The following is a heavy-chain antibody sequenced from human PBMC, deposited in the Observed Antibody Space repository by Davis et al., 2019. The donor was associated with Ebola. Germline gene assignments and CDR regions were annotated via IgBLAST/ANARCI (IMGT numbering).Heavy chain of an antibody. V-gene: IGHV4-31*03. CDR1: GGSISSGGYY. Sequence: LRLSCTVSGGSISSGGYYWSWIRQHPGKGLEWIGYIYYSGSTYYNPSLKSRVTISVDTSKNQFSLKLSSVTAADTAVYYCARITYSSSWKGNWFDPWGQGTLVTVSS. J-gene: IGHJ5*02. CDR3: ARITYSSSWKGNWFDP. D-gene: IGHD6-13*01. CDR2: IYYSGST.